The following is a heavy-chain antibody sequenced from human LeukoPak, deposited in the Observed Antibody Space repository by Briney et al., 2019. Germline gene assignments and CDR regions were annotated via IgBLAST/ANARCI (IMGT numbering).Heavy chain of an antibody. D-gene: IGHD4-17*01. V-gene: IGHV1-46*01. CDR2: INPSGGST. Sequence: ASVKVSCKASGYTFTSYHMHWVRQAPGQGLEWMGIINPSGGSTSYAQKFQGRVTMTRDTSTSTVYMELSSLRSEDTAVYYCAREDVGTVTTLAAGVDYWGQGTLVTVSS. CDR3: AREDVGTVTTLAAGVDY. CDR1: GYTFTSYH. J-gene: IGHJ4*02.